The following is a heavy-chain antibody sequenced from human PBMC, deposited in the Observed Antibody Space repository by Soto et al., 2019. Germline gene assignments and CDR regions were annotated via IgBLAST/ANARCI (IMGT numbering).Heavy chain of an antibody. Sequence: ASVKVSCKTSGYTFTHYYMHWVRLAPGQGLEWMGVINPGGGYTTYAQKFQGRVTMTRDTSTSTVYMELSSLKSQDTAVYYCGREYFDSRGTPPGDWGQGTLVTVSS. CDR1: GYTFTHYY. CDR3: GREYFDSRGTPPGD. CDR2: INPGGGYT. J-gene: IGHJ4*02. V-gene: IGHV1-46*01. D-gene: IGHD3-22*01.